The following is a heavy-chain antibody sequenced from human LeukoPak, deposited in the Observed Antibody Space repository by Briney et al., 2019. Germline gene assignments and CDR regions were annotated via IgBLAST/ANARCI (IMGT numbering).Heavy chain of an antibody. CDR2: IYYSGST. CDR1: GGSISSGGYY. CDR3: ARVSPADYYYGMDV. Sequence: SQTLSLTCTVSGGSISSGGYYWSWIRQHPGKGLEWIGYIYYSGSTYYNPSLKSRVTISVDTSKNQFSLKLSSVTAADTAVYYGARVSPADYYYGMDVWGKGTTVTVSS. J-gene: IGHJ6*04. V-gene: IGHV4-31*03.